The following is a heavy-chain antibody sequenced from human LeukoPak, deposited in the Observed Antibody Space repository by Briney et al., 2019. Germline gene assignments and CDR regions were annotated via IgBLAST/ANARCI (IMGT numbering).Heavy chain of an antibody. CDR2: ISSSGGTT. Sequence: GRSLRLSCAASGFTFSNYAMHWVRQAPGKGLEWVSYISSSGGTTYYADSVKGRFSISRDNAKNSLHLQMNSLRAEDTAVYYCARGTVAGKAPYWGQGTLVTVSS. J-gene: IGHJ4*02. CDR3: ARGTVAGKAPY. CDR1: GFTFSNYA. V-gene: IGHV3-48*01. D-gene: IGHD6-19*01.